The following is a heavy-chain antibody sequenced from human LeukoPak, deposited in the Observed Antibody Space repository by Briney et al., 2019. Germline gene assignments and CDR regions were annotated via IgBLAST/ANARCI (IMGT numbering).Heavy chain of an antibody. Sequence: PGGSLRLSCAASGFIFSNYAMTWVRQAPGKGLVWVSRVRGDGGDANYADFVKGRCTISRDNAKNTLYLQMNSLRVEDTAVYYCAKVQWLHYYFDYWGQGTLVTVSS. CDR3: AKVQWLHYYFDY. V-gene: IGHV3-74*01. CDR2: VRGDGGDA. D-gene: IGHD5-12*01. J-gene: IGHJ4*02. CDR1: GFIFSNYA.